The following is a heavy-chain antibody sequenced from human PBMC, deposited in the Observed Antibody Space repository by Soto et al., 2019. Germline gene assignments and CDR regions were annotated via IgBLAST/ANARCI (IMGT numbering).Heavy chain of an antibody. CDR1: GGSISSYY. CDR2: IYYSGST. V-gene: IGHV4-59*08. CDR3: AGGWAADAFDI. Sequence: QVQLQESGPGLVKPSETLSLTCTVSGGSISSYYWSWIRQPPGKGLEWIGYIYYSGSTNYNPSLKSRVTISVDTSKNQFSLKLSSVTAADTAVYYCAGGWAADAFDIWGQGTMVTVSS. J-gene: IGHJ3*02. D-gene: IGHD1-26*01.